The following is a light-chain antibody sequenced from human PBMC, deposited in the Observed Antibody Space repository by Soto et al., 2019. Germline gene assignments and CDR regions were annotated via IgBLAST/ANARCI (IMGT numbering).Light chain of an antibody. CDR3: NSYADSDNWV. CDR1: SSDVGGYNY. J-gene: IGLJ3*02. CDR2: EVT. V-gene: IGLV2-8*02. Sequence: QSALTQPPSGSRSPGQSVTISCTGTSSDVGGYNYVSWYQHHPGKAPKLMIYEVTKRPSGVPDRFSGSKSGNTASLTVSGLQAEDESDYYCNSYADSDNWVFGGGTKLTVL.